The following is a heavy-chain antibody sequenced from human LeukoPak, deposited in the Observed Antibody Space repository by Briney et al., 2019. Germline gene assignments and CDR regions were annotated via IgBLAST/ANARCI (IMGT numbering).Heavy chain of an antibody. D-gene: IGHD5-12*01. CDR1: GYIFPSYG. Sequence: GASVKVSCKASGYIFPSYGLSWVRQAPGQGLEWMGWISAYNGNTKYAQNLQGRVTMTTDTSTSTAYMEVRSLKSDDTAVYYCARSVGSGYDQPSFDFWGRGTLVTVSS. CDR3: ARSVGSGYDQPSFDF. CDR2: ISAYNGNT. J-gene: IGHJ4*02. V-gene: IGHV1-18*01.